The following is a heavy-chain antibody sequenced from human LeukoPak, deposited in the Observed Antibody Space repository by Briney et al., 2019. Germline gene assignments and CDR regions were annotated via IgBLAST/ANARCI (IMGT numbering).Heavy chain of an antibody. CDR1: GFTFSSYW. D-gene: IGHD1-26*01. J-gene: IGHJ4*02. Sequence: GGSLRLSCAVSGFTFSSYWMSWVRQAPGKGLEWLANINEDGSGRFYVDSVKGRLTISRDNAKNSLYLQMNSLRAEDTAVYYCARAPGGTSRDYWGQGTLVTVSS. CDR2: INEDGSGR. V-gene: IGHV3-7*01. CDR3: ARAPGGTSRDY.